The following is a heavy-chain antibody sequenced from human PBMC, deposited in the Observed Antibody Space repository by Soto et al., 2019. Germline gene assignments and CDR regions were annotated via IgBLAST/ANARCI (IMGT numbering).Heavy chain of an antibody. J-gene: IGHJ4*02. CDR3: VKDFDY. Sequence: PGGSLRLSCAASGFSFRSYAMSWVRQAPGKGLDWVSVISGSGSNAYYAESVKGRFTISRDNSKNTLYLQMNSLRAEDTALYYCVKDFDYWGQGTLVTVSS. CDR1: GFSFRSYA. V-gene: IGHV3-23*01. CDR2: ISGSGSNA.